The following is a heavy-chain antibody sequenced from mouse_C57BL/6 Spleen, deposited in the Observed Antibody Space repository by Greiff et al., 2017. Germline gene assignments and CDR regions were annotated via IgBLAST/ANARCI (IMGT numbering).Heavy chain of an antibody. V-gene: IGHV14-2*01. CDR3: ARTPYYGNYYFFDY. CDR1: GFNIKDYY. CDR2: IGPEDGET. D-gene: IGHD2-10*01. Sequence: VQLQQSGAELVKPGASVKLSCTASGFNIKDYYMHWVKQRTEQGLEWIGRIGPEDGETKYAPKFPGKATLTADTSSNTAYLQLSSLTSEDTAVYYCARTPYYGNYYFFDYWGQGTTLTVSS. J-gene: IGHJ2*01.